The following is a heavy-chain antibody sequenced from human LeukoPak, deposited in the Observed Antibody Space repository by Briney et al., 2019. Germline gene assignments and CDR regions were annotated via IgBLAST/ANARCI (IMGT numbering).Heavy chain of an antibody. V-gene: IGHV4-34*01. CDR1: GGSFSGYY. CDR2: INHSGST. CDR3: AREGTGGFDM. Sequence: PSETLSLTCAVYGGSFSGYYWSWIRQPPGKGLEWIGEINHSGSTNYNPSLKSRVTISVDTSKNQFSLKLSSVTAADTAIYYCAREGTGGFDMWGQGTMVSVSP. D-gene: IGHD3-10*01. J-gene: IGHJ3*02.